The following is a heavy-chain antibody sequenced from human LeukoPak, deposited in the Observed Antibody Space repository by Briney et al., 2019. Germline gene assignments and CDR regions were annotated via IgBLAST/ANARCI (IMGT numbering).Heavy chain of an antibody. J-gene: IGHJ4*02. V-gene: IGHV3-74*01. D-gene: IGHD1-26*01. CDR3: ARYSGSYYYPPAWDL. Sequence: PGGSLRLSCAASGFTFRDYWLHWVRQAPGKGLVWVSRISHDGFISYADSVKGRFTISRDNSKNTLYLQMDSLRADDTAVYYCARYSGSYYYPPAWDLWGQGTLVTVSS. CDR2: ISHDGFI. CDR1: GFTFRDYW.